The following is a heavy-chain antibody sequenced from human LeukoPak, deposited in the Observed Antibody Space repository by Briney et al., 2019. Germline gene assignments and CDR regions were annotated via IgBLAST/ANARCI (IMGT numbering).Heavy chain of an antibody. D-gene: IGHD5-18*01. J-gene: IGHJ6*02. V-gene: IGHV3-74*01. Sequence: PGGSLRLSCAASGFTFTTYWMHWVRQARGKGLVWVSHINSDGSITSYADSVKGRFTISRDNAKNTLYLQMNSLRAEDTAVYYCARDAVDTANAVWGQGTTVTVSS. CDR1: GFTFTTYW. CDR2: INSDGSIT. CDR3: ARDAVDTANAV.